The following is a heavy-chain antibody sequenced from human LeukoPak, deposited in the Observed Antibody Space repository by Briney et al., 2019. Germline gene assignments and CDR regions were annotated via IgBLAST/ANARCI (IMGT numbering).Heavy chain of an antibody. CDR2: IRYDGGNK. V-gene: IGHV3-30*02. Sequence: PGGSLRLSCAAFGFTFSSYGMHWVRQAPGKGLEWVAFIRYDGGNKYYADSVKGRFTISRDNSKNTLYLQMNSLRAEDTAVYYCAKGESHYFDYWGQGTLVTVSS. CDR1: GFTFSSYG. CDR3: AKGESHYFDY. J-gene: IGHJ4*02.